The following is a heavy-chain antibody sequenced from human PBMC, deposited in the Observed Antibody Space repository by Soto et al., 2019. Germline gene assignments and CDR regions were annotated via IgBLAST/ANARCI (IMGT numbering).Heavy chain of an antibody. CDR3: ARSGWWYFDY. D-gene: IGHD6-19*01. V-gene: IGHV4-59*05. J-gene: IGHJ4*02. Sequence: SETLSLTCTVSGGSISSYYWSWIRQPPGKGLEWIGSIYYSGSTYYNPSLKSRVTISVDTSKNQFSLKLSSVTAADTAVYYCARSGWWYFDYWGQGTLVTVS. CDR2: IYYSGST. CDR1: GGSISSYY.